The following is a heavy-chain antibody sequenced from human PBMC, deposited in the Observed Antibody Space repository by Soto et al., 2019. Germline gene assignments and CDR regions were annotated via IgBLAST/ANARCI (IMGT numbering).Heavy chain of an antibody. CDR3: AKELGSSPGRY. Sequence: QVQLVESGGGVVQPGRSLRLSCAASGFTFSSYGMHWVRQAPGKGLEWVAVISYDGRNKYYADSVKGRFTISRDNSKNSLYLQMNSLRAEDMAVYYCAKELGSSPGRYWGQGTLVTVSS. V-gene: IGHV3-30*18. CDR2: ISYDGRNK. CDR1: GFTFSSYG. D-gene: IGHD1-26*01. J-gene: IGHJ4*02.